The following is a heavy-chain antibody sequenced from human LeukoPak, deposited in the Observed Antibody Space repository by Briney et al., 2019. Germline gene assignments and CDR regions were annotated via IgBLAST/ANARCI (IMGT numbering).Heavy chain of an antibody. Sequence: GASVKVSCKASGYTFTSYYMHWVRQAPGQGLEWMGIINPSGGSTSYAQKFQGRVTVTRDMSTSTVYMELSSLRSEDTAVYYCARDWPVVPAAINYYYYYMDVWGKGTTVTVSS. J-gene: IGHJ6*03. CDR2: INPSGGST. CDR3: ARDWPVVPAAINYYYYYMDV. CDR1: GYTFTSYY. D-gene: IGHD2-2*01. V-gene: IGHV1-46*01.